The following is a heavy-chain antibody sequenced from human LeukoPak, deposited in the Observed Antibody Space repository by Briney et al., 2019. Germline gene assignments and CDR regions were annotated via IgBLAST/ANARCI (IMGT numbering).Heavy chain of an antibody. V-gene: IGHV3-30*02. CDR3: AKGSELWLALDDY. CDR2: IRYDGSNK. J-gene: IGHJ4*02. Sequence: GGSLRLSCAASGFTFSSYGMHWVRQAPGKGLEWVAFIRYDGSNKYYADSVKGRFTISRDNSKNTLYLQMNSLRAEDTAVYYCAKGSELWLALDDYWGQGTLVTVSS. CDR1: GFTFSSYG. D-gene: IGHD6-19*01.